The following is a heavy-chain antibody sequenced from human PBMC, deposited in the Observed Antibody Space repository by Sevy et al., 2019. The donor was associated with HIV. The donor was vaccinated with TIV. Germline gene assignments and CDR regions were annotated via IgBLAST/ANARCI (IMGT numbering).Heavy chain of an antibody. V-gene: IGHV3-30*04. Sequence: GGSLRLSCVASGFSFNKYAMHWVRQAPGKGLEWIGFISYDGRKKDYADSVKGRVTISRDDSKNKLYLQLDSLRGEETAVYYGASDPDSGDYVLFFDYWGQGTLVTVSS. CDR1: GFSFNKYA. J-gene: IGHJ4*02. CDR2: ISYDGRKK. D-gene: IGHD4-17*01. CDR3: ASDPDSGDYVLFFDY.